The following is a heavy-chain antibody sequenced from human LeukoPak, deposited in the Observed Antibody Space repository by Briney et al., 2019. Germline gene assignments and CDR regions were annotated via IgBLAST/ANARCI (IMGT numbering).Heavy chain of an antibody. CDR2: ISSSTSYT. V-gene: IGHV3-11*03. CDR1: GFTFSDYY. CDR3: ATSKRDYFDY. J-gene: IGHJ4*02. Sequence: GGSLRLSCAASGFTFSDYYMSWIRQAPGKGVEWVSNISSSTSYTNYADSVKGRFTISRENAKNSLYLQMNSLRAEDTAVYYCATSKRDYFDYWGQGTLVTVSS.